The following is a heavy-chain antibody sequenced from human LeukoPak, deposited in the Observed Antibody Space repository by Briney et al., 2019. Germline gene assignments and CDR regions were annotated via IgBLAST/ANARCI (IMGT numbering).Heavy chain of an antibody. V-gene: IGHV3-74*01. CDR2: ISSDGSST. J-gene: IGHJ4*02. D-gene: IGHD1-26*01. CDR1: GFTFSSYW. CDR3: ARFVGAITGNPRFDY. Sequence: PGRSLRLSCAASGFTFSSYWMHWVRQAPGKGLVWVSRISSDGSSTSYADSVKGRFTISRDNAKNTLYLQMNSLRAEDTAVYYCARFVGAITGNPRFDYWGQGTLVTVSS.